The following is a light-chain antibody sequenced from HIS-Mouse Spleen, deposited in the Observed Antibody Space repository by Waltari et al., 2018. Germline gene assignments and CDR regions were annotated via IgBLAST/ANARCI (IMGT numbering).Light chain of an antibody. CDR2: EDS. CDR1: ALPKKY. CDR3: YSTDSSGNHRV. V-gene: IGLV3-10*01. J-gene: IGLJ2*01. Sequence: SYELTQPPSVSVSPGQTARITCSGDALPKKYAYCYQQKSGQAPVLVIYEDSKRPAGIPAGFSGASSGTMATLTISGAQVEDEADYYWYSTDSSGNHRVFGGGTKLTVL.